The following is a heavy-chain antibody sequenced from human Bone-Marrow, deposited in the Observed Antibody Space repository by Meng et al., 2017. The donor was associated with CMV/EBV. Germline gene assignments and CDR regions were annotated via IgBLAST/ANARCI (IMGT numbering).Heavy chain of an antibody. D-gene: IGHD3-22*01. CDR1: GYSFTSYW. CDR2: IYPGDSDT. CDR3: ARSNYYDSSGYSYYYYGMDV. J-gene: IGHJ6*02. V-gene: IGHV5-51*01. Sequence: GGSLRLSCKGSGYSFTSYWIGWVRQMPGKGLEWMGIIYPGDSDTRYSPSFQGQVTISADKSISTAYLQWSSLKASDTAMYYCARSNYYDSSGYSYYYYGMDVWGQGTKVTV.